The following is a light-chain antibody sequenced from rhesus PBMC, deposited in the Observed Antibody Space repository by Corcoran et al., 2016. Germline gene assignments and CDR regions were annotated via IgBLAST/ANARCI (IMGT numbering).Light chain of an antibody. Sequence: EIVLTQSPATLSLSPGERATLSCRASQSVSSSLAWYQQKPGQAPRLLIYDASSRAPGIPDRFSGSGSGTDFTLNISMLETEAGGVYYCQQYSNLPPLTFGGGTKVELK. CDR1: QSVSSS. CDR2: DAS. J-gene: IGKJ4*01. V-gene: IGKV3-35*01. CDR3: QQYSNLPPLT.